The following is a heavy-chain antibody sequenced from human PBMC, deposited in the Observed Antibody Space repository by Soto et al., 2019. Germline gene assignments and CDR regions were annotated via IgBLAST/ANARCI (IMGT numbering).Heavy chain of an antibody. CDR3: AIFVSIDLWFDH. CDR2: IDPTDSYT. V-gene: IGHV5-10-1*01. Sequence: GESLKISCKDSGYSFTNYWISWVRQMPGKGLEWMGGIDPTDSYTKYSPSFQGHITISADKSISTTYLQWSSLKASDTAIYYCAIFVSIDLWFDHWGQGTPVTVSS. CDR1: GYSFTNYW. D-gene: IGHD3-3*02. J-gene: IGHJ5*02.